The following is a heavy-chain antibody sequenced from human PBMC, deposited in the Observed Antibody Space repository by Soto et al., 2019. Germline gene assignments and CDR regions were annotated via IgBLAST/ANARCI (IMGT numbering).Heavy chain of an antibody. J-gene: IGHJ6*04. CDR1: GFTFSSYS. CDR2: ISSSSSYI. D-gene: IGHD1-1*01. CDR3: ARDYAPVNKNGGMDV. Sequence: EVQLVESGGGLVKPGGSLRLSCAASGFTFSSYSMNWVRQAPGKGLEWVSSISSSSSYIYYADSVKGRFTISRDNAKNSLYLQMNSLRAEDTAVYYCARDYAPVNKNGGMDVWGKGTTVTVSS. V-gene: IGHV3-21*01.